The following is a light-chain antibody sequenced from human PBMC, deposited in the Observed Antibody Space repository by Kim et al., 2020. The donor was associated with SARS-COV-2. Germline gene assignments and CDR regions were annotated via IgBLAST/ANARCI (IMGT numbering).Light chain of an antibody. Sequence: DIQMTQSPSILSASLGDRVTITCRASQSIGSWLAWYQQKPGKAPKLLIYKASSLESGVPSRFSGSGSGTEFTLTISSLQPDDSATYYCQHYHSYPLTFGGGTRVDIK. CDR3: QHYHSYPLT. CDR1: QSIGSW. CDR2: KAS. V-gene: IGKV1-5*03. J-gene: IGKJ4*01.